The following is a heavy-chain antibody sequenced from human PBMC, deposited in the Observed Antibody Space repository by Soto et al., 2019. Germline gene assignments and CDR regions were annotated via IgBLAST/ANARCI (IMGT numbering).Heavy chain of an antibody. D-gene: IGHD2-15*01. J-gene: IGHJ5*02. V-gene: IGHV4-34*01. CDR2: INHSEST. CDR3: ARGRNCSGGNCYRTWFDP. CDR1: GGSFSDYY. Sequence: SETLSPTSAVYGGSFSDYYSSWIRQPPGKGLEWIGEINHSESTNYNPSLKSRVTISVDTSKNQFSLKLSSVTAADTAVYYCARGRNCSGGNCYRTWFDPWGQGTLVTVSS.